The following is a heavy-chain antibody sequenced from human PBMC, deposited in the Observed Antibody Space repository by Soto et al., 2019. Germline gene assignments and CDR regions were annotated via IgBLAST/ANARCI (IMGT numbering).Heavy chain of an antibody. CDR2: IYHSGST. J-gene: IGHJ4*02. CDR3: ASVDTGMVPPTFDY. CDR1: GGSISSRNW. Sequence: QVQLQESGPGLVKPSATLSLTCAVSGGSISSRNWWSGARQPPGKGPEWIGEIYHSGSTNYDPSLEWRLNKSVDTSKNQFCLKLSYVIAPDTAVYYCASVDTGMVPPTFDYWGRGGLVTVSS. V-gene: IGHV4-4*02. D-gene: IGHD5-18*01.